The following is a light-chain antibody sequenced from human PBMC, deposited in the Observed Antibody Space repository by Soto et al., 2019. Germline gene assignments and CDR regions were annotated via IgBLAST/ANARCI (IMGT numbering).Light chain of an antibody. J-gene: IGKJ1*01. CDR1: QGIRSA. Sequence: AIQVTQSPSSLSASVGNRVTITCRTSQGIRSALGWYQQKPGKVPKLLIYAASTLQSGVPSRFSGSGSGRDFTLTISSLQPEDFATYYCLQDHDDSWTFGQGTKVDI. CDR3: LQDHDDSWT. CDR2: AAS. V-gene: IGKV1-6*01.